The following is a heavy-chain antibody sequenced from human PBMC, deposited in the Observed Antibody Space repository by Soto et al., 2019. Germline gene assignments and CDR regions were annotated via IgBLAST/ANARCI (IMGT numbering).Heavy chain of an antibody. CDR2: IIPIFGTA. J-gene: IGHJ4*02. V-gene: IGHV1-69*13. D-gene: IGHD3-22*01. Sequence: SVKVSCKASGGTFSSYAISWVRQAPGQGLEWMGGIIPIFGTANYAQKFQGRVTITADESTSTAYMELSSLRSEDTAVYYCARGGIDYYDSSGPRFYYFDYWGQGTLVTVSS. CDR1: GGTFSSYA. CDR3: ARGGIDYYDSSGPRFYYFDY.